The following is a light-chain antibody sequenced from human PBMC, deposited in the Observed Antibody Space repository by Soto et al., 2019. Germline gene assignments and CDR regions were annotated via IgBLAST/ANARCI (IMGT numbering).Light chain of an antibody. CDR1: QSVGTN. Sequence: IVMTQSPATLSVSPGERATLSCRASQSVGTNLAWYHQKPGQAPRLLISGASTRATGVPARFTGSGSGTEFTLTISSLQSEDFAVYCCQRYYYWRRTFGRGTKVAIK. CDR2: GAS. CDR3: QRYYYWRRT. V-gene: IGKV3-15*01. J-gene: IGKJ1*01.